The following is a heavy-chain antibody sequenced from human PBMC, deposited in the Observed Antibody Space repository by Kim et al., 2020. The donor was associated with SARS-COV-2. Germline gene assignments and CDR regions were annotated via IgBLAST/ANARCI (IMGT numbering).Heavy chain of an antibody. CDR3: ARERTEGYYDFWNRPQHTTHNNWFDP. V-gene: IGHV4-59*13. D-gene: IGHD3-3*01. Sequence: SETLSLTCTVSGGSISSYYWSWIRQPPGKGLEWIGYIYYSGSTNYNPSLKSRVTISVDTSKNQFSLKLSSVTAADTAVYYCARERTEGYYDFWNRPQHTTHNNWFDPWGQRTLVTVSS. J-gene: IGHJ5*02. CDR1: GGSISSYY. CDR2: IYYSGST.